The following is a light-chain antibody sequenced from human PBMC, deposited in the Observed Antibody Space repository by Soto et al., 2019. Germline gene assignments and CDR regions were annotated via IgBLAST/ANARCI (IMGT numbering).Light chain of an antibody. J-gene: IGKJ4*01. V-gene: IGKV4-1*01. Sequence: DIVMTQSPDSLAVSLGERATINCKSSQSGFYSSKNKNYLAWYQQKPGQPPKLLIYWASTRESGVPDRFSGSGSGTDFTLTISSLQTEDVAVYYCQQYSSTPLTFGGGTKVEIK. CDR2: WAS. CDR3: QQYSSTPLT. CDR1: QSGFYSSKNKNY.